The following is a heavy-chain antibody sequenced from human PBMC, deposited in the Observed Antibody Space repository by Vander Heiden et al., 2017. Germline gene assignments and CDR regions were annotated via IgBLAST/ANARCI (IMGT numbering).Heavy chain of an antibody. Sequence: QITLKESGPTLVKPTQTLTLTCTFSGFSLSTSGVGVGWIRQPPGKALEWLALIYWDDDKRYSPSLKSRLTITKDTSKNQVVLTMTNMEPVETATYYCAHTVVSSWALKYNWFDPWGQGTMVTVYS. CDR3: AHTVVSSWALKYNWFDP. D-gene: IGHD6-13*01. V-gene: IGHV2-5*02. CDR1: GFSLSTSGVG. CDR2: IYWDDDK. J-gene: IGHJ5*02.